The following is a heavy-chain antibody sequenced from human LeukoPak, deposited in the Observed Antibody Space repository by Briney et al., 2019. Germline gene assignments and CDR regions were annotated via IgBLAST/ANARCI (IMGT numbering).Heavy chain of an antibody. CDR1: GYTFTGYY. D-gene: IGHD6-19*01. V-gene: IGHV1-69*13. Sequence: ASVKVSCKASGYTFTGYYMHWVRQAPGQGLEWMGGIIPIFGTANYAQKFQGRVTITADESTSTAYMELSSLRSEDTAVYYCARGRMAGTYVFDSWGQGTLVTVSS. CDR2: IIPIFGTA. CDR3: ARGRMAGTYVFDS. J-gene: IGHJ4*02.